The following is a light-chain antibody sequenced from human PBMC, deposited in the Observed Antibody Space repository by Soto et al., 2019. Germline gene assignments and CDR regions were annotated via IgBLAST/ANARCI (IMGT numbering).Light chain of an antibody. Sequence: EIVLTQSPGTLSLSPGERATLSCRASQSVSSSYLAWYQQKPGQAPRLLIYGTSSRATAIPDRFSGSGSGKDFTLTISRLDPEDFAAYYCQQYARSSWTFGQVTK. CDR3: QQYARSSWT. CDR2: GTS. CDR1: QSVSSSY. V-gene: IGKV3-20*01. J-gene: IGKJ1*01.